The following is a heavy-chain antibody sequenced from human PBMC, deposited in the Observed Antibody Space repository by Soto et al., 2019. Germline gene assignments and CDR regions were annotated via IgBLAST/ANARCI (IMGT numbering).Heavy chain of an antibody. CDR3: ARRTWIQLWLPPDY. CDR1: GGSFSGYY. J-gene: IGHJ4*02. V-gene: IGHV4-34*01. D-gene: IGHD5-18*01. Sequence: NPSETLSLTCAVYGGSFSGYYWSWIRQPPGKGLEWIGEINHSGSTNYNPSLKSRVTISVDTSKNQFSLKLSSVTAADTAVYYCARRTWIQLWLPPDYWGQGTLVTVS. CDR2: INHSGST.